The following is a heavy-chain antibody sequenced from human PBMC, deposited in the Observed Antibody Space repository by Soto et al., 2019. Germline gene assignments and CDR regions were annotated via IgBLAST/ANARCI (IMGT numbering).Heavy chain of an antibody. CDR3: ARDPIETVTGGFDY. CDR2: IYYSGST. V-gene: IGHV4-31*03. Sequence: QVQLQESGPGLVKPSQTLSLTGTVSGGSISSGGYYWSWIRQHPGKGLEWIGYIYYSGSTYYNPSLKSRFTISVDTSKNQFSLKLSSVTAADTAVYYCARDPIETVTGGFDYWGQGTLVTVSS. CDR1: GGSISSGGYY. J-gene: IGHJ4*02. D-gene: IGHD4-17*01.